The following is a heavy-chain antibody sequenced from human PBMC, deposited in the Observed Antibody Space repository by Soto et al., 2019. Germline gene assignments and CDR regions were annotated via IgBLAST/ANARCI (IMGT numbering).Heavy chain of an antibody. J-gene: IGHJ4*02. Sequence: GGSLRLSCAASGFTFSSYWMSWVRQAPGKGLEWVANIKQDGSEKYYVDSVKGRFTISRDNAKSSLYLQMNSLRAEDTAVYYCARESHSNAYYFDYWGQGTLVTVSS. D-gene: IGHD4-4*01. CDR2: IKQDGSEK. V-gene: IGHV3-7*01. CDR1: GFTFSSYW. CDR3: ARESHSNAYYFDY.